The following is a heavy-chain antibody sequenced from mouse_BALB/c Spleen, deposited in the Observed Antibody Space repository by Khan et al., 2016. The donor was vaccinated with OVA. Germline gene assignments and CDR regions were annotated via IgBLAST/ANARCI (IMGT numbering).Heavy chain of an antibody. V-gene: IGHV1-63*02. D-gene: IGHD1-1*01. J-gene: IGHJ4*01. Sequence: QVQLKQSGAELVRPGTSVKMSCKAAGYTFTNYWIGWVKQRPGHGLEWIGDIYPGSGNTNYNEKFKGKATLTADTSSSTAYMQLSSLTSEDSAIYYCATPYYYGSSYDTMDAWGQGTSVTVSS. CDR2: IYPGSGNT. CDR3: ATPYYYGSSYDTMDA. CDR1: GYTFTNYW.